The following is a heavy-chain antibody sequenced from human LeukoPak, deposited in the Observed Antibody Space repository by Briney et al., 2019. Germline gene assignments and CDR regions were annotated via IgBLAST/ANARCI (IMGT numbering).Heavy chain of an antibody. CDR2: IRYDGSNK. D-gene: IGHD6-19*01. CDR1: GFIFSSYG. V-gene: IGHV3-30*02. J-gene: IGHJ4*02. CDR3: AKDSIHTSGWYYFDY. Sequence: PGGSLRLSCAASGFIFSSYGMHWVRQAPGKGLEWVAFIRYDGSNKYYTDSVKGRFTISRDNSKNTLYLQMNSLRAEDTAVYYCAKDSIHTSGWYYFDYWGQGTLVTVSS.